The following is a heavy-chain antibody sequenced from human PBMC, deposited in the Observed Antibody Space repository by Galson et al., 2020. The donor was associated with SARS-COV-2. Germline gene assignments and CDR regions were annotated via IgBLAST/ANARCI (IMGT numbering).Heavy chain of an antibody. CDR2: ISYDGSNK. CDR3: ARDIGGYFDY. Sequence: GGSLRLSCAASGFTFRSYAMHWVRQAPGTGLEWVAVISYDGSNKYYADSVKGRFTISRDNSKNTLYLQMNSLRAEDTAVYYCARDIGGYFDYWGQGTLVTVSS. CDR1: GFTFRSYA. V-gene: IGHV3-30*04. D-gene: IGHD2-15*01. J-gene: IGHJ4*02.